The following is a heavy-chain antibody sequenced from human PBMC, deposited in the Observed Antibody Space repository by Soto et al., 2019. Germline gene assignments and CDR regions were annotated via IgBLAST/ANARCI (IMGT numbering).Heavy chain of an antibody. CDR2: INAGNGYT. J-gene: IGHJ4*02. CDR1: GYTFPTYA. Sequence: QVQLVQSGAEVKKPGASVMVSCQASGYTFPTYAMHWVRQAPGQRLEWMGWINAGNGYTKYSQKFQGRVTITRDTSATTGYMELGSLRSEDTAVYYCARGGDDCTTTRCYMIDYWGQGTLVTVSS. D-gene: IGHD2-2*02. V-gene: IGHV1-3*01. CDR3: ARGGDDCTTTRCYMIDY.